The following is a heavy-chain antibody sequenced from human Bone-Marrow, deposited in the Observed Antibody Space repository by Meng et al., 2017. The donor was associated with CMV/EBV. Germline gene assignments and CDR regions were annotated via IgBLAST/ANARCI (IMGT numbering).Heavy chain of an antibody. D-gene: IGHD2-2*01. CDR2: IRYDGSNK. J-gene: IGHJ6*02. CDR1: GFTFSSYG. Sequence: GESLKISCAASGFTFSSYGMHWVRQAPGKGLEWVAFIRYDGSNKYYADSVKGRFTISRDNSKNTLYLQMNSLRAEDTAVYYCARDRAYCSSTGCYFFYYGMDVWGQGTTVTVSS. V-gene: IGHV3-30*02. CDR3: ARDRAYCSSTGCYFFYYGMDV.